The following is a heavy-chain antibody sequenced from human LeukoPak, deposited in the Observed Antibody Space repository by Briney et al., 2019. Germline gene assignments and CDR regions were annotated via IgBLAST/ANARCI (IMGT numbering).Heavy chain of an antibody. CDR3: ARAGRADGDYHYFDY. CDR1: GFTFSSYG. J-gene: IGHJ4*02. Sequence: GGSLRLSCAASGFTFSSYGMHWVRQAPGKGLEWVAVIWYDGSNKYYADSVKGRFTISRDNSKNTLYLQMNSLRAEDTAVYYCARAGRADGDYHYFDYWGQGTLVTVSS. D-gene: IGHD4-17*01. V-gene: IGHV3-33*01. CDR2: IWYDGSNK.